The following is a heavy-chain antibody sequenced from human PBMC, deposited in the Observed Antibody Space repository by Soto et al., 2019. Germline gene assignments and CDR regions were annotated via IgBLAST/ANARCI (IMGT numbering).Heavy chain of an antibody. CDR2: IYYSGST. J-gene: IGHJ6*02. V-gene: IGHV4-59*01. D-gene: IGHD2-2*01. CDR3: ARANSPNCSSTSCYGIYYYYGMDV. Sequence: PSETLSLTCTVSGGSISSYYWSWIRQPPGKGLEWIGYIYYSGSTNYNPSLKSRVTISVDTSKNQFSLKLSSVTAADTAVYYCARANSPNCSSTSCYGIYYYYGMDVWGQGTTVTAP. CDR1: GGSISSYY.